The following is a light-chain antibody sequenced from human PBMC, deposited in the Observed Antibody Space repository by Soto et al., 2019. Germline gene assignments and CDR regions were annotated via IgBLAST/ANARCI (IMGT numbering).Light chain of an antibody. Sequence: EIVLTQSPGTLALSPGERATLSCRASQSVSSGHLAWYQQKPGQAPRLLISGASSRATGIPDRFSGRGSGTDFTLTISRLEPEDFALYFCQQYGGSPITFGQGTRREIK. CDR1: QSVSSGH. CDR2: GAS. CDR3: QQYGGSPIT. J-gene: IGKJ5*01. V-gene: IGKV3-20*01.